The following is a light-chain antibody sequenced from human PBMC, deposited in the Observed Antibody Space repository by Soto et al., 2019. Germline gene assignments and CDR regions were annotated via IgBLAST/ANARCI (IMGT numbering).Light chain of an antibody. J-gene: IGKJ1*01. CDR1: QSVSSN. Sequence: EMVMTQSPATLSVSPGERDTLSCRASQSVSSNLAWYQQKPGQAPRLLIYGASTRATGIPARFSGSGSGSEFTLTISSPQSEDFAVYYCQQYNNWPPLTFGQGTKVEI. CDR2: GAS. V-gene: IGKV3-15*01. CDR3: QQYNNWPPLT.